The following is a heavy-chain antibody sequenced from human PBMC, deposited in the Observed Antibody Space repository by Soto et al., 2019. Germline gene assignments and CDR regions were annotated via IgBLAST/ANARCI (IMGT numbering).Heavy chain of an antibody. CDR1: GFTFSSYA. CDR2: ISYDGSNK. CDR3: ARDRVGGMDL. Sequence: QVQLVESGGGVVQPGRSLRLSCAASGFTFSSYAMHWVRQAPGKGLEWVAVISYDGSNKYYADSVKGRFTISRDNSKNTLYLQMNSLRAEDTAVYYCARDRVGGMDLWGQGTTVTVSS. J-gene: IGHJ6*02. V-gene: IGHV3-30-3*01. D-gene: IGHD1-26*01.